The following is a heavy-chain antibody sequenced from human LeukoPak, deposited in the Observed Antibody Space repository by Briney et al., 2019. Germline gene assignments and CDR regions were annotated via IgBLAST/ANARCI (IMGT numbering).Heavy chain of an antibody. CDR2: ISSDGSNK. CDR3: ARDQITTVRGIIARSTPYYDYHYMDV. J-gene: IGHJ6*03. Sequence: GGSLRLSCAASGFTFSSYAMHWVRQAPGKGLEWVAVISSDGSNKYYADSVKGRFTISRDNSKNTLYLQMNSLRADDTAVYYCARDQITTVRGIIARSTPYYDYHYMDVWGKGTTVTVSS. CDR1: GFTFSSYA. V-gene: IGHV3-30*04. D-gene: IGHD3-10*01.